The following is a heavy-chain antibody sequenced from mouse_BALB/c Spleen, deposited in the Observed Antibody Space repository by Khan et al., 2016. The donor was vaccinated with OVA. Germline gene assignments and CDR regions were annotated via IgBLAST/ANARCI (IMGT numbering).Heavy chain of an antibody. CDR1: GYTFSSYW. V-gene: IGHV1-9*01. CDR3: ARYGNHWYVDV. CDR2: ILPGSVNT. D-gene: IGHD2-1*01. J-gene: IGHJ1*01. Sequence: QVQLKESGTDLMKPGASVKISCKATGYTFSSYWIEWVKQRPGHGLEWIGEILPGSVNTNYNEKFKGKATFTADTSSNTAYMQLSSLTSEDSAVYYCARYGNHWYVDVWGAGTTVTVSS.